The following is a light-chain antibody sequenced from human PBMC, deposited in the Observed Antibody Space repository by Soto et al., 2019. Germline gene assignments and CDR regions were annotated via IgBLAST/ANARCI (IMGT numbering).Light chain of an antibody. CDR1: QSISSW. V-gene: IGKV1-5*03. CDR3: QQYNSYWT. CDR2: KAS. Sequence: DIQMTQSPSTLSASVGDRVTITCRASQSISSWLAWYQQKPGKAPKVLIYKASRLESGVPSRFSGSGSGTEFTLTISSLQPDYFANYYCQQYNSYWTFGQGTKVEI. J-gene: IGKJ1*01.